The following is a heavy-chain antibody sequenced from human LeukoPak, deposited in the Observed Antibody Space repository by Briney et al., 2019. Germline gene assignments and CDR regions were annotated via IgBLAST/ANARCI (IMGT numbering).Heavy chain of an antibody. Sequence: GASVKVSCKASGYTFTGYYMHWVRQAPGQGLEWMGWINPNSGGTNYAQKFQGRVTMTRDTSISTAYMELSRLRSDDTAVYYCFLSGSYYPQGYFDYWGQGTLVTVSS. V-gene: IGHV1-2*02. CDR1: GYTFTGYY. CDR2: INPNSGGT. J-gene: IGHJ4*02. D-gene: IGHD3-10*01. CDR3: FLSGSYYPQGYFDY.